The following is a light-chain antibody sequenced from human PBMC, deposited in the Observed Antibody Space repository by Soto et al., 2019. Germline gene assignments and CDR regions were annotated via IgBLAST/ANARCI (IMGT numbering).Light chain of an antibody. Sequence: SALTERASVSGSPGHSVTISFTGTSSDLGSYKFVSWYQHHPGKVPKVIIYETSKRPSGVSDRFSGSKSGNTASLTISGLQAEDEADYYCFSFTSTNTHVFGSGTKVTV. CDR3: FSFTSTNTHV. J-gene: IGLJ1*01. V-gene: IGLV2-23*01. CDR1: SSDLGSYKF. CDR2: ETS.